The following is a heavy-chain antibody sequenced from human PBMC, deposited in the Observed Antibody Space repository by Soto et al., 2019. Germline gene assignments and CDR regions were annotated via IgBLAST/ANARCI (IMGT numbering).Heavy chain of an antibody. CDR2: INHSGST. CDR1: GGSFSGYY. J-gene: IGHJ6*02. CDR3: ARGEYLCQFYYYYYGMDV. V-gene: IGHV4-34*01. Sequence: QVQLQQWGAGLLKPSETLSLTCAVYGGSFSGYYWSWIRQPPGKGLEWIGEINHSGSTNYNPSLKSRVTISVDTSKNQFSLKLSSVTAADTAVYYCARGEYLCQFYYYYYGMDVWGQGTTVTVSS. D-gene: IGHD2-2*01.